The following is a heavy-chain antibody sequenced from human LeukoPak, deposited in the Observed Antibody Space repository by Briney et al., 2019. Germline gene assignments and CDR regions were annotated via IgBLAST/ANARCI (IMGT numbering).Heavy chain of an antibody. J-gene: IGHJ6*03. CDR3: AKAPYCSGGSCYYYYYMDV. D-gene: IGHD2-15*01. CDR1: GFTFTSSA. CDR2: IVVGSGNT. V-gene: IGHV1-58*02. Sequence: ASVKVSCKASGFTFTSSAMQWVRQARGQRLEWIGWIVVGSGNTNYAQKFQERVTITRDMSTSTAYMELSSLRAEDTAVYYCAKAPYCSGGSCYYYYYMDVWGKGTTVTVSS.